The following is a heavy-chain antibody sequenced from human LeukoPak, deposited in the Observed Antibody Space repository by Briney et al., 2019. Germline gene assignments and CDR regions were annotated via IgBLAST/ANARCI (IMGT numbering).Heavy chain of an antibody. V-gene: IGHV4-34*01. CDR2: INHSGGT. CDR1: GGSFSGYY. D-gene: IGHD3-22*01. CDR3: ARCAYYYDSSGYHKEHYYYMDV. J-gene: IGHJ6*03. Sequence: SETLSLTCAAYGGSFSGYYWSWIRQPPGKGLEWIGEINHSGGTNYNPSLHSRVPISVDTSKSQFSLTLSSVPAADTAVYYCARCAYYYDSSGYHKEHYYYMDVWGKGTTVTISS.